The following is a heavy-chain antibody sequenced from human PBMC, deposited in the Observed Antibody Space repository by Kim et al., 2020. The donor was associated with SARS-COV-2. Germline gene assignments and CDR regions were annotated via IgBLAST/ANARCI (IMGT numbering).Heavy chain of an antibody. CDR1: GGSFSGYY. V-gene: IGHV4-34*01. D-gene: IGHD4-17*01. J-gene: IGHJ4*02. Sequence: SETLSLTCAVYGGSFSGYYWSWIRQPPGKGLEWIGEINHSGSTNYNPSLKSRVTISVDTSKNQFSLKLSSVTAADTAVYYCASAPYYGSIIHQRYLAESFDYWGQGTLVTVSS. CDR2: INHSGST. CDR3: ASAPYYGSIIHQRYLAESFDY.